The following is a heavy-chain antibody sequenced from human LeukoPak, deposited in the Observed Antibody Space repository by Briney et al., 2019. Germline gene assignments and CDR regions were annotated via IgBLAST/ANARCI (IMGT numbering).Heavy chain of an antibody. Sequence: ASVKVSCKVSGYTLTELSIHWVRQAPGKGLQWMGSFDPEDAETIYAQEFQGRVTMSEDTSTDTAYMELSSLRSEDTAVYYCATDRAWSGYFVGLKSWGQGTLVTVPS. CDR1: GYTLTELS. J-gene: IGHJ5*02. V-gene: IGHV1-24*01. CDR2: FDPEDAET. CDR3: ATDRAWSGYFVGLKS. D-gene: IGHD3-3*01.